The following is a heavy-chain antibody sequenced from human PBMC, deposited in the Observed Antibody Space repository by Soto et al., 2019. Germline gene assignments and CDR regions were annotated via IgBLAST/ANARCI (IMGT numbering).Heavy chain of an antibody. J-gene: IGHJ4*02. CDR2: TRNKANSYSA. CDR3: AGDNGGSYDY. CDR1: GFSFSDYY. D-gene: IGHD1-26*01. V-gene: IGHV3-72*01. Sequence: GGSLRLSCAASGFSFSDYYMDWVRQVPGKGLEWVGRTRNKANSYSAEYAPPVKGRFTISRHDLEDSMYLQMNNLKTEDTAVYYYAGDNGGSYDYWGQGALVTVS.